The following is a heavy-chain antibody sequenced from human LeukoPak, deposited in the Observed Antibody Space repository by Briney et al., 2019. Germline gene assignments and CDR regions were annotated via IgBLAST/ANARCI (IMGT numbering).Heavy chain of an antibody. Sequence: GGSLRLSCAASGFTFSSYGMLWVRQAPGKGLEWVAVIWYDGSNKYYADSVKGRFTISRDNSKNTLYLQMNSLRAEDTAVYYCAKSYGMVATNTFDYWGQGTLVTVSS. D-gene: IGHD5-12*01. CDR2: IWYDGSNK. CDR1: GFTFSSYG. J-gene: IGHJ4*02. V-gene: IGHV3-33*06. CDR3: AKSYGMVATNTFDY.